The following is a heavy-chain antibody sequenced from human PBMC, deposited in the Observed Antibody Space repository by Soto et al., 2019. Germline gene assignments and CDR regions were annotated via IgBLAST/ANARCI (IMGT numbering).Heavy chain of an antibody. CDR1: GGTFSSYA. Sequence: QVQLVQSGAEVKKPGSSVKVSCKASGGTFSSYAISWVRQAPGQGLEWMGGIIPIFGTANYAQKFQGRVTITADESTSTAYMELSSLRSEDTAVYYCAGHRDDSSGYYLLYYFDYSGQGTLVTVSS. J-gene: IGHJ4*02. D-gene: IGHD3-22*01. CDR3: AGHRDDSSGYYLLYYFDY. CDR2: IIPIFGTA. V-gene: IGHV1-69*01.